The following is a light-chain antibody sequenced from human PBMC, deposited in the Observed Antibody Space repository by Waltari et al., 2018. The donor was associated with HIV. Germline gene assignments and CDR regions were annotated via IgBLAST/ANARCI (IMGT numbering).Light chain of an antibody. CDR3: SAYTMSGSLV. J-gene: IGLJ2*01. V-gene: IGLV2-14*01. Sequence: QSALTQPASLSGSPGQSITITCSGTGSDIGLYDLVSWYRHEPGKAPRLLIYGVSNRPSEISRRFSGSKARTTASLTISALQADDEGDYYCSAYTMSGSLVFGGGTKLTVL. CDR1: GSDIGLYDL. CDR2: GVS.